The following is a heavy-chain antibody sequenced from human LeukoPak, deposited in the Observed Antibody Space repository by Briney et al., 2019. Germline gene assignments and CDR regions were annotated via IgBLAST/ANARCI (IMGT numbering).Heavy chain of an antibody. Sequence: KSGGSLRLSCAASGFTFSSYSMNWVRQAPGKGLVWVSSISSNSSYIYYADSVKGRFTISRDNAKNSLYLQMNSLRAEDTAVYYCASTPDSSSWYYFDYWGQGTLVTVSS. D-gene: IGHD6-13*01. CDR3: ASTPDSSSWYYFDY. J-gene: IGHJ4*02. CDR1: GFTFSSYS. CDR2: ISSNSSYI. V-gene: IGHV3-21*01.